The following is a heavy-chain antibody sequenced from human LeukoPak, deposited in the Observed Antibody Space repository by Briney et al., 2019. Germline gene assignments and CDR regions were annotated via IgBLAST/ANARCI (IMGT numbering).Heavy chain of an antibody. D-gene: IGHD1-26*01. J-gene: IGHJ4*02. CDR2: INPSGGST. V-gene: IGHV1-46*03. CDR3: ARARRASGSPYYSDY. CDR1: GYTFTSYY. Sequence: ASVKVSCKASGYTFTSYYMHWVRQAPGQGLEWMGIINPSGGSTSYAQKFQGRVTMTRDTSTSTVYMELSSLRSEDTAVYYCARARRASGSPYYSDYWGQGTLVTVSS.